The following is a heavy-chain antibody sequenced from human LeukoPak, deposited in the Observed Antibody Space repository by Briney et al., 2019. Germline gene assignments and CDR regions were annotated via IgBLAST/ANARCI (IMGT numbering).Heavy chain of an antibody. CDR2: ISGSGGST. Sequence: GGSLRLSCAASGFTFSSYAMSWVRQAPGKGLEWVSAISGSGGSTYYADSVKGRFTISRDNSKNTLYLQMNSLRAEGTAVYYCANGVTYYFDYWGQGTLVTVSS. D-gene: IGHD3-16*01. CDR3: ANGVTYYFDY. CDR1: GFTFSSYA. V-gene: IGHV3-23*01. J-gene: IGHJ4*02.